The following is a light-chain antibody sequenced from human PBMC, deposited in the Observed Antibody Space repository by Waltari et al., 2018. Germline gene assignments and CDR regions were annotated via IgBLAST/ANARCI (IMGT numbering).Light chain of an antibody. Sequence: DIVMTQSPDSLAVSLGERATINCKSSQSVLYSPTNKNYLAWYQQKPGPPPKLLIYWASTRASGVPDRFSGSGSGTDFTLTISSLQAEDVAVYYCQQYYSTPPYTFGQGTKLEIK. V-gene: IGKV4-1*01. CDR2: WAS. CDR1: QSVLYSPTNKNY. J-gene: IGKJ2*01. CDR3: QQYYSTPPYT.